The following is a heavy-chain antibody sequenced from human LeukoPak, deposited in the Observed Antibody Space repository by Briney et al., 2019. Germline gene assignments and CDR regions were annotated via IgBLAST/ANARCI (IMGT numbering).Heavy chain of an antibody. CDR3: AAREQGRVLSY. CDR2: INRSGST. V-gene: IGHV4-34*01. D-gene: IGHD1/OR15-1a*01. J-gene: IGHJ4*02. Sequence: SETLSLTCTVYGGSFSGYYWSWIRQLPGKGLEWIGEINRSGSTNYNPSLKSRVTISVDTSKNQFSLKLTSVTAADTAVFYCAAREQGRVLSYWGQGTLVTVSS. CDR1: GGSFSGYY.